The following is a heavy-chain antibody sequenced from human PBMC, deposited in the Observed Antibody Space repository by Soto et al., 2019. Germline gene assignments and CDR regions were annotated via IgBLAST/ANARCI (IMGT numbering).Heavy chain of an antibody. Sequence: PSESLSLTCSISGGSIGYYYWSWIRQPPGKGLEWIGYIYYSGSTTYNPSLKSRGTISVDTSKNKFFLKLSSVTAADTAVYYCARCYGSGSYYNGLFDHWGQGTLVTVSS. CDR3: ARCYGSGSYYNGLFDH. D-gene: IGHD3-10*01. CDR2: IYYSGST. J-gene: IGHJ4*02. CDR1: GGSIGYYY. V-gene: IGHV4-59*01.